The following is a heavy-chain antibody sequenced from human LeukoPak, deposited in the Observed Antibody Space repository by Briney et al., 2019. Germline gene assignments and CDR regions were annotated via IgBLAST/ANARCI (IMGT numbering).Heavy chain of an antibody. Sequence: SETLSLTCAVYGGSFSGYYWSWIRQPPGKGLEWIGEINHSGSTNYNPSLKRRVTISVDTSKNQFSLKLSSVTAADTAVYYCARGGWSWWIQLWSLDAFDIWGQGTMVTVSS. D-gene: IGHD5-18*01. CDR1: GGSFSGYY. CDR3: ARGGWSWWIQLWSLDAFDI. CDR2: INHSGST. J-gene: IGHJ3*02. V-gene: IGHV4-34*01.